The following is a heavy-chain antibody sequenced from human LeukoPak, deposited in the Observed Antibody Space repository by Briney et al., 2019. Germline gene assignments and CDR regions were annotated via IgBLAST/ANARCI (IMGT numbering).Heavy chain of an antibody. D-gene: IGHD2-15*01. J-gene: IGHJ5*02. CDR3: ARDLFLVAATGFDP. CDR2: ISAYNGNT. CDR1: GYTFTSYG. V-gene: IGHV1-18*01. Sequence: ASVKVSCKASGYTFTSYGISWVRQAPGQGLEWMGWISAYNGNTNYAQKLQGRVTMTTDTSTSTAYMELRSLRSDDTAVYYCARDLFLVAATGFDPWGQGTLVTVSS.